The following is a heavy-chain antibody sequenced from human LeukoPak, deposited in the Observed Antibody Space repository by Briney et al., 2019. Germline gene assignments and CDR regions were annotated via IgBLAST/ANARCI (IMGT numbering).Heavy chain of an antibody. D-gene: IGHD6-19*01. V-gene: IGHV1-3*01. Sequence: ASVKVSCKASGYTFISYAMHWVRQAPGQRLEWMGWINAGNGNTKYSQKFQGRVTITRDTSASTAYMELSSLRSEDTAVYYCARGSGWSQNFDYWGQGTLVTVSS. CDR2: INAGNGNT. CDR3: ARGSGWSQNFDY. CDR1: GYTFISYA. J-gene: IGHJ4*02.